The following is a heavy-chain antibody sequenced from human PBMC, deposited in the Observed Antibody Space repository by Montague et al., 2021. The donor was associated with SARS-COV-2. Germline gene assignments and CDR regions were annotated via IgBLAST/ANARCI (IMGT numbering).Heavy chain of an antibody. CDR2: INSDGSST. J-gene: IGHJ5*02. CDR3: ARARGGVSVLRYFDWLLGRTNWFDP. V-gene: IGHV3-74*01. CDR1: GFTFSSYW. Sequence: SLRLSCAASGFTFSSYWMHWVRQAPGKGLVWVSRINSDGSSTSYADSVKGRFTISRDNAKNTLYLQMSSLRAEDTAVYYCARARGGVSVLRYFDWLLGRTNWFDPWGQGTLVTVSS. D-gene: IGHD3-9*01.